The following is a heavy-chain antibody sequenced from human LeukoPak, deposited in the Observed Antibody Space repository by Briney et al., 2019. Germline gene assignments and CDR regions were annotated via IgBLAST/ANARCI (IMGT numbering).Heavy chain of an antibody. D-gene: IGHD2-15*01. Sequence: SETLSLTCTVSGDSISAYYWSWIRQPPGKGLEWIGYIYYSGSTNYNPTLKGRVTISLDTSKNQFSLKLSSVTAADTAVYYCARHKFPGYCSGDSCYRRRGNYFFDYWGQGTLVAVSS. J-gene: IGHJ4*02. CDR2: IYYSGST. CDR1: GDSISAYY. CDR3: ARHKFPGYCSGDSCYRRRGNYFFDY. V-gene: IGHV4-59*08.